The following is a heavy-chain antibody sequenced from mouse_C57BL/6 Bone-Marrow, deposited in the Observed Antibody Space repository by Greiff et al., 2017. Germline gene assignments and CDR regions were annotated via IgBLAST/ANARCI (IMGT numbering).Heavy chain of an antibody. J-gene: IGHJ2*01. V-gene: IGHV5-6*01. CDR3: ARHTLYYFDY. CDR1: GSTFSSYG. Sequence: EVKLMESGGDLVKPGGSLKLSCAASGSTFSSYGMSWVRQTPDKRLEWVATISSGGSYTYYPDSVKGRLTISRDNAKNTLYLQMSSLKSEDTAMYYCARHTLYYFDYWGQGTTLTVSS. CDR2: ISSGGSYT.